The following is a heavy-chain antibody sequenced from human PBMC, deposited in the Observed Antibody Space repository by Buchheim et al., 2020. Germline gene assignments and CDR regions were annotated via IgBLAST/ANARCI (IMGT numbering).Heavy chain of an antibody. V-gene: IGHV3-30*18. J-gene: IGHJ6*02. CDR2: ISYDGSNK. D-gene: IGHD4-11*01. CDR3: AKDRLTVTTYYYYYYGMDV. CDR1: GFTFSSYG. Sequence: QVQLVESGGGVVQPGRSLRLSCAASGFTFSSYGMHWVRQAPGKGLEWVAVISYDGSNKYYADSVKGRFTISRDNSKNTQYLQMNSLRAEDTAVYYCAKDRLTVTTYYYYYYGMDVWGQGTT.